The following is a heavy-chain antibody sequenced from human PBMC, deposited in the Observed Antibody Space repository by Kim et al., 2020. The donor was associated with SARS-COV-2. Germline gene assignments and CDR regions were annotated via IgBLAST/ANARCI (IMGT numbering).Heavy chain of an antibody. CDR1: GYTFTGYY. J-gene: IGHJ4*02. Sequence: ASVKVSCKASGYTFTGYYMHWVRQAPGQGLEWMGWINPNSGGTNYAQKFQGRVTMTRDTSISTAYMELSRLRSDDTAVYYCAREVRATLQGSYLDYRGQGTLVTVSS. CDR2: INPNSGGT. CDR3: AREVRATLQGSYLDY. D-gene: IGHD1-26*01. V-gene: IGHV1-2*02.